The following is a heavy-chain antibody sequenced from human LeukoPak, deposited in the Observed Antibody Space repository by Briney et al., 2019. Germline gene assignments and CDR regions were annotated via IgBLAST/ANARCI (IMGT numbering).Heavy chain of an antibody. J-gene: IGHJ4*02. CDR1: GFTVSSNS. CDR2: IYSGGST. CDR3: ARLIVVVAASFRSDRDY. Sequence: PTGGSLRLSCAASGFTVSSNSMTWVRQAPGKGLEWVSVIYSGGSTYYADSVKGRFTISRDNSKNTLYLQMNSLRAEDTAVYYCARLIVVVAASFRSDRDYWGQGTLVTVSS. V-gene: IGHV3-66*01. D-gene: IGHD2-15*01.